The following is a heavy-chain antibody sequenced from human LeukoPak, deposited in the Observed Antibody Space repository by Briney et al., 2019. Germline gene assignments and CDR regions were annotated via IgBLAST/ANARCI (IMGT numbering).Heavy chain of an antibody. CDR3: ARDGSRVDFWSGYSTPRNWFDP. CDR2: IIPIFGTA. D-gene: IGHD3-3*01. V-gene: IGHV1-69*13. J-gene: IGHJ5*02. CDR1: GGTFSSYA. Sequence: ASVKVSCKASGGTFSSYAISWVRQAPGQGLEWMGGIIPIFGTANYAQKFQGRVTITADESTSTAYMELSSLRSEDTAVYYCARDGSRVDFWSGYSTPRNWFDPWGQGTLVTVSS.